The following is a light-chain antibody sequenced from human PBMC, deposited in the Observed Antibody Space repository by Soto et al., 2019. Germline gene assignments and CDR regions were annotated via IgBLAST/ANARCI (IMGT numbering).Light chain of an antibody. CDR3: QAYDYSLTASV. CDR2: EVS. CDR1: SSDVGGFNY. Sequence: QSALTQPASVSGSPGQSITISCTGTSSDVGGFNYVSWYQQHPGKAPKLLISEVSDRPSGVSHRFSGSKSGTSASLAITGLQAEDEADYYCQAYDYSLTASVFGGGTKLTVL. V-gene: IGLV2-14*01. J-gene: IGLJ3*02.